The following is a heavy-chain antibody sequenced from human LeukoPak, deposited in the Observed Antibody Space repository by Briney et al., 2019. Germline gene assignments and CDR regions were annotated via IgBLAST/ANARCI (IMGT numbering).Heavy chain of an antibody. D-gene: IGHD6-19*01. Sequence: PSETLSLTCSISGDSVSSNIAAWHWIRQSPSRGLEWLGRTYYRYNWYYDYALSVKSRISINTDTSKSQFSLQLNSVTPEDTAIYYCARYSLAEAGALDCWGQGTLVTVSS. J-gene: IGHJ4*02. V-gene: IGHV6-1*01. CDR2: TYYRYNWYY. CDR3: ARYSLAEAGALDC. CDR1: GDSVSSNIAA.